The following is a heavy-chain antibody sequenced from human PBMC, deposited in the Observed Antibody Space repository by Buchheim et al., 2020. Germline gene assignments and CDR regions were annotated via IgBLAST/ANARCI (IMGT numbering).Heavy chain of an antibody. CDR2: ISGGGSSP. V-gene: IGHV3-23*01. J-gene: IGHJ4*02. CDR3: AKGRGTTGTLFDY. Sequence: EVQLLESGGGLVQPGGSLRLSCEASGFTFSRCGMSWVRPAPGKGLEWVSTISGGGSSPSYADSMKGRLNIFRDNSKNTLYLQMSGLRAEDTAIYYCAKGRGTTGTLFDYWGQGTL. D-gene: IGHD4-17*01. CDR1: GFTFSRCG.